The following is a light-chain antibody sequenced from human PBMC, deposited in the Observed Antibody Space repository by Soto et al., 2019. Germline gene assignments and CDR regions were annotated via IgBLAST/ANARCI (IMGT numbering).Light chain of an antibody. V-gene: IGKV3-15*01. CDR2: GAS. Sequence: VVTQSPSTLSVFPGETATLSCRASQSVSSDLAWYQQRPGQAPRLLIYGASTRATGIPARFRGSGSGTEFRLTISSLQSEDFATYYRQQYNTWHPQRAFGRGTKVDIK. CDR1: QSVSSD. J-gene: IGKJ1*01. CDR3: QQYNTWHPQRA.